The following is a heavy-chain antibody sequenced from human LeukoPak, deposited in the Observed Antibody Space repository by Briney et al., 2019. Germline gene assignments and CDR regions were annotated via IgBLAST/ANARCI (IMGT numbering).Heavy chain of an antibody. CDR3: ARDRVMTTGHERGYNWFDP. CDR2: IYYSGST. J-gene: IGHJ5*02. D-gene: IGHD4-11*01. CDR1: GGSISSSSYY. V-gene: IGHV4-39*07. Sequence: SETLSLTCTVSGGSISSSSYYWGWIRQPPGKGLEWIGSIYYSGSTYYNPSLKSRVTISVDTSKNQFSLKLSSVTAADTAVYYCARDRVMTTGHERGYNWFDPWGQGTLVTVSS.